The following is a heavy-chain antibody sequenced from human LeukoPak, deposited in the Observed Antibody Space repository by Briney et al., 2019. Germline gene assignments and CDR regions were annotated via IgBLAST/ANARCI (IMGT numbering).Heavy chain of an antibody. Sequence: PGGSLRLSCAASGVTFSSYWMSWVRQAPGKGLEWVANIKQDGSEKYYVDSVKGRFTISRDNAKNSLYLQMNSLRAEDTAVYYCARDREHYGDYGFDYWGQGTLVTVSS. CDR1: GVTFSSYW. CDR3: ARDREHYGDYGFDY. J-gene: IGHJ4*02. CDR2: IKQDGSEK. D-gene: IGHD4-17*01. V-gene: IGHV3-7*01.